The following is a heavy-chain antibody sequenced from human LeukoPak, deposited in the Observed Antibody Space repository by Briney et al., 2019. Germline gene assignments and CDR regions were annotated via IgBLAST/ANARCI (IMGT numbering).Heavy chain of an antibody. Sequence: PGGSLRLSCAASGFTFDDYALHWVRQAPGKGLEWVSGISWNSGSIGYADSVKGQFTISRDNAKNSLYLQMNSLRAEDTALYYCAKDHFTPGAVGFSYYFDYWGQGTLVTVSS. D-gene: IGHD2-15*01. CDR3: AKDHFTPGAVGFSYYFDY. CDR1: GFTFDDYA. CDR2: ISWNSGSI. J-gene: IGHJ4*02. V-gene: IGHV3-9*01.